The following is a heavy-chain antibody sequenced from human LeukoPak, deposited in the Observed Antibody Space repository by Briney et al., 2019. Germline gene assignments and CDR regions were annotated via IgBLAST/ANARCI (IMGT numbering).Heavy chain of an antibody. Sequence: ASVKVSCKASGYTFTSYGISWVRQAPGQGLEWMGWISAYNGDTNYAQKLQGRVTMTTDTSTSTAYMELRSLRSDDAAVYYCARERGEDYDILTGYYRYWAFDIWGQGTMVTVSS. D-gene: IGHD3-9*01. CDR2: ISAYNGDT. CDR1: GYTFTSYG. V-gene: IGHV1-18*01. CDR3: ARERGEDYDILTGYYRYWAFDI. J-gene: IGHJ3*02.